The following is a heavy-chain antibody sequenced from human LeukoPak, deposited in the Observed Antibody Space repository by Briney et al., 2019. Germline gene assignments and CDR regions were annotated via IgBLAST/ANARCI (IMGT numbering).Heavy chain of an antibody. CDR1: GISVTSSAYY. D-gene: IGHD5-12*01. Sequence: SQTLSLTCTVSGISVTSSAYYWSWIRQPAGKGLEWIGRVYTIDDVNYSPSLKSRVTISVDTSKNQFSLKLSSVTAADTAVYYCARDPYIGYDFSFFDSWGQGTLVTVSS. CDR3: ARDPYIGYDFSFFDS. CDR2: VYTIDDV. V-gene: IGHV4-61*02. J-gene: IGHJ4*02.